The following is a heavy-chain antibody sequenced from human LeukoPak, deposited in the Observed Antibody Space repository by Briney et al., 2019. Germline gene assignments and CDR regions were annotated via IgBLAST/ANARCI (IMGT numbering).Heavy chain of an antibody. J-gene: IGHJ6*02. D-gene: IGHD6-6*01. Sequence: ASVKVSCKASGYTFTGYYMHWVRQAPGQGLEWMGWINPNSGGTNYAQKFQGRVTMTRDTSISTAYMELSRLRSDDTAVYYCARERAYSSSSNYYYYGMDVWGQGTTVTVSS. CDR2: INPNSGGT. CDR1: GYTFTGYY. V-gene: IGHV1-2*02. CDR3: ARERAYSSSSNYYYYGMDV.